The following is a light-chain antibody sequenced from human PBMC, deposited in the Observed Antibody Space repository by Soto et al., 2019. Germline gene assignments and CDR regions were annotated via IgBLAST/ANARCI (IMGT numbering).Light chain of an antibody. V-gene: IGKV2-30*01. Sequence: DAVLTQSPLSLPVTLGQPAAISCRSSQSLVYSNGNAYLIWFQQRPGQSPRRLIYQVSTRDAGVPDRFSGSGSGTYFTLTISRVEAEDVGPYYCMQGTHWPWTFGQGTKVEIK. CDR3: MQGTHWPWT. CDR1: QSLVYSNGNAY. J-gene: IGKJ1*01. CDR2: QVS.